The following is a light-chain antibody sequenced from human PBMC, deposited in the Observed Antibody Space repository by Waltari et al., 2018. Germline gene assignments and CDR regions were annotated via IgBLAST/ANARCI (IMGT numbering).Light chain of an antibody. CDR3: CSYAGSYTWV. J-gene: IGLJ2*01. Sequence: HSALTQPRSVSGSPGQSVTISCTGSSSHVGGSYYVSWYQQPPGKAPKLMIYDVSNRPSGVPDRFSGSKSGNTASLTISGLQAEDEADYYCCSYAGSYTWVFGGGTKLTVL. CDR1: SSHVGGSYY. V-gene: IGLV2-11*01. CDR2: DVS.